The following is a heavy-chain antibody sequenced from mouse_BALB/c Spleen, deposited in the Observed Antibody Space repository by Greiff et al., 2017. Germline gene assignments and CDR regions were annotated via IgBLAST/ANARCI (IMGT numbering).Heavy chain of an antibody. J-gene: IGHJ4*01. Sequence: EVMLVESGGDLVKPGGSLKLSCAASGFTFSSYGMSWVRQTPDKRLEWVATISSGGSYTYYADTVKGRFTISRDNPKNTLFLQMTSLRSEDTAMYYCARSGDRVYAMDYWGQGTSVTVSS. D-gene: IGHD2-14*01. CDR3: ARSGDRVYAMDY. CDR2: ISSGGSYT. CDR1: GFTFSSYG. V-gene: IGHV5-6*01.